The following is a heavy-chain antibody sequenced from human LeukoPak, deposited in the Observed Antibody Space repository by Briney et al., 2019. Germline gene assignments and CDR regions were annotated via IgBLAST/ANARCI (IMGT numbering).Heavy chain of an antibody. CDR2: ISSSGNTI. CDR3: AKDGTSLVAFDI. CDR1: GFTFSDYY. D-gene: IGHD1-26*01. J-gene: IGHJ3*02. Sequence: GGSLRLSCAASGFTFSDYYMSWIRQAPGKGLEWVSYISSSGNTIYYADSVKGRFTISRDNAKNSLYLQVNSLRAEDTAVYYCAKDGTSLVAFDIWGQGTMVTVSS. V-gene: IGHV3-11*04.